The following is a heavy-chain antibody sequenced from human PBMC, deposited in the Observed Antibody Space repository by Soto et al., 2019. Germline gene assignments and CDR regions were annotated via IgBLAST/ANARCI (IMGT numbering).Heavy chain of an antibody. Sequence: EVQLLESGGGLVQPGGSLRLSCAASGFTFSSYAMSWVRQAPGTGLEWVSAISGSGGSTYYADSVKGRFTISRDNSKNTLYLQMNSLRAEDTAVYYCATQTYYYDSSGYYYDGYFDYWGQGTLVTVSS. V-gene: IGHV3-23*01. J-gene: IGHJ4*02. CDR2: ISGSGGST. D-gene: IGHD3-22*01. CDR1: GFTFSSYA. CDR3: ATQTYYYDSSGYYYDGYFDY.